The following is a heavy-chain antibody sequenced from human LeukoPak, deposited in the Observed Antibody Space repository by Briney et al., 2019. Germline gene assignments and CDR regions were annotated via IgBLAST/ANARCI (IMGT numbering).Heavy chain of an antibody. Sequence: QPGGSLRLSCAASGFTFSSYWMHWVRQAPGKGLVWVSRINSDGSSTSYADSVKGRFTISRDNAKNSLYQQMNSLRAEDTAVYYCAELGITMIGGVWGKGTTVTISS. V-gene: IGHV3-74*01. CDR2: INSDGSST. CDR1: GFTFSSYW. D-gene: IGHD3-10*02. J-gene: IGHJ6*04. CDR3: AELGITMIGGV.